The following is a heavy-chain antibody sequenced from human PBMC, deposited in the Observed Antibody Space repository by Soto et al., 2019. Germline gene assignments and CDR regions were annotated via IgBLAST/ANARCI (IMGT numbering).Heavy chain of an antibody. V-gene: IGHV4-39*01. Sequence: QLQESGPGLVKPSETLSLTCSVSGDSINSDKYYWGWIRQPPGKGLEWIGSNYYRGNTYYNPSLQTRVTISLDKAKSQFSLRLNSVTAADSAVYFCARLEGLATISYYFDFWGQGAQVTVSS. CDR3: ARLEGLATISYYFDF. J-gene: IGHJ4*02. D-gene: IGHD3-9*01. CDR2: NYYRGNT. CDR1: GDSINSDKYY.